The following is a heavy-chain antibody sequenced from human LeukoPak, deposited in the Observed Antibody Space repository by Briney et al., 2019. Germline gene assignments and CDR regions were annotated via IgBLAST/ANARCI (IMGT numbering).Heavy chain of an antibody. CDR3: EKFFMVRGVTFDY. CDR2: ISGSGGST. Sequence: PGGSLRLSCAASGFTFSSYAMSWVRQAPGKGLEWVSAISGSGGSTYYADSVKGRFTISRDNSKNTLYLQMNSLRAEDTAVYYCEKFFMVRGVTFDYWGQGTLVTVSS. V-gene: IGHV3-23*01. CDR1: GFTFSSYA. D-gene: IGHD3-10*01. J-gene: IGHJ4*02.